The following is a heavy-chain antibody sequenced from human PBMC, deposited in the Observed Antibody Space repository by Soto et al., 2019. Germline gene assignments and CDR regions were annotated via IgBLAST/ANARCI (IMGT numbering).Heavy chain of an antibody. J-gene: IGHJ3*02. D-gene: IGHD3-3*01. CDR2: IKQDGSEK. Sequence: GGSLRLSCAASGFTFSSYWMSWVRQAPGKGLEWVANIKQDGSEKYYVDSVKGRFTISRDNAKNSLYLQMNSLRAEDKAVYYCANGPDPGYFWSGYYFPDAFDIWGQGTMVTVSS. V-gene: IGHV3-7*05. CDR3: ANGPDPGYFWSGYYFPDAFDI. CDR1: GFTFSSYW.